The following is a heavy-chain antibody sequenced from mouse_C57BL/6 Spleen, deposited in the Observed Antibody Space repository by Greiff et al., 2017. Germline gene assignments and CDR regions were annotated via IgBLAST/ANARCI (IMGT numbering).Heavy chain of an antibody. J-gene: IGHJ2*02. D-gene: IGHD3-2*02. CDR2: INPSSGYT. CDR3: APTAQALSFDY. Sequence: QVQLQQSGAELAKPGASVKLSCKASGYTFTSYWMHWVKQRPGQGLEWIGYINPSSGYTKYNEKFKGKGTLTADKASSTAYMQLSSLTYEDSAVYYCAPTAQALSFDYWGQGTSLTVSS. CDR1: GYTFTSYW. V-gene: IGHV1-7*01.